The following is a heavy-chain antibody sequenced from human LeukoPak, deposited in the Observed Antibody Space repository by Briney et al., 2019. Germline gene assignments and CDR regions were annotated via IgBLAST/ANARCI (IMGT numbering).Heavy chain of an antibody. CDR1: GGSFSGYY. CDR2: IYYSGST. CDR3: ARGTVTMDY. D-gene: IGHD4-17*01. Sequence: SETLSLTCAVYGGSFSGYYWSWIRQPPGKGLEWIGYIYYSGSTKYNPALKSRVTISIDSSKNQFSLNLSSVTAADTAVYYCARGTVTMDYWGRGTLVTVSS. V-gene: IGHV4-59*13. J-gene: IGHJ4*02.